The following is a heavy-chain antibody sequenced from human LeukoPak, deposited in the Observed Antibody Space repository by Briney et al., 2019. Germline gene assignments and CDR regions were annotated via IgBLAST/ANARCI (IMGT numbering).Heavy chain of an antibody. D-gene: IGHD5-24*01. CDR1: GFNFDDYA. V-gene: IGHV3-9*01. CDR2: ISWNSGSV. CDR3: ARDYLQLWLKGWFDP. Sequence: GGSLRLSCAASGFNFDDYAMHWVRQAPGKGLEWVSGISWNSGSVAYADSVKGRFTISRDNSKNTMYLQMNSLRVDDTAVYYCARDYLQLWLKGWFDPWGQGTLVTVSS. J-gene: IGHJ5*02.